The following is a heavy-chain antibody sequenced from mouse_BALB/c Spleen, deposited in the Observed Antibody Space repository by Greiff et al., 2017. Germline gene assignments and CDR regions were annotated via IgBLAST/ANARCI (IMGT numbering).Heavy chain of an antibody. J-gene: IGHJ4*01. D-gene: IGHD3-2*01. V-gene: IGHV2-6-7*01. CDR3: ARGDSSGYVYYAMDY. Sequence: VQLQESGPGLVAPSQSLSITCTVSGFSLTGYGVNWVRQPPGKGLEWLGMIWGDGSTDYNSALKSRLSISKDNSKSQVFLKMNSLQTDDTARYYCARGDSSGYVYYAMDYWGQGTSGTVSS. CDR2: IWGDGST. CDR1: GFSLTGYG.